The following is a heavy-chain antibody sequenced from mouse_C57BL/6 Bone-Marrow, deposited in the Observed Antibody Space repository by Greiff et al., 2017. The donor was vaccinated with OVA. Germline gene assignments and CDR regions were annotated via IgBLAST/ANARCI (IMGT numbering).Heavy chain of an antibody. J-gene: IGHJ2*01. CDR3: ARDSTVVATGYFDY. D-gene: IGHD1-1*01. CDR2: IYPGSGST. V-gene: IGHV1-55*01. Sequence: VQLQQPGAELVKPGASVKMSCKASGYTFTSYWITWVKQRPGQGLAWIGDIYPGSGSTNYNEKFKSKATLTVDTSSSTAYMQLSSLTSEDSAVYYCARDSTVVATGYFDYWGQGTTLTVSS. CDR1: GYTFTSYW.